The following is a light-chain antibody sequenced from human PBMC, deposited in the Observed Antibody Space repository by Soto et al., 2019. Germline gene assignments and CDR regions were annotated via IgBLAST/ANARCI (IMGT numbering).Light chain of an antibody. CDR2: GAS. CDR1: QSVSSSY. CDR3: QQYGITWT. Sequence: EIVLTQSPGTLSLSPGEKATLSCRASQSVSSSYLAWYQQKPGQAPRLLIYGASSRATGIPDGFRGSGSGTDFTLTISRLEPGDIAVYYCQQYGITWTCGQGTKVEIK. J-gene: IGKJ1*01. V-gene: IGKV3-20*01.